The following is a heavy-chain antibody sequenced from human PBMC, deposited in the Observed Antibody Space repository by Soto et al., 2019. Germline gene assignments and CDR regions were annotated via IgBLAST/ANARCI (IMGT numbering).Heavy chain of an antibody. Sequence: EVQLLESGGGLVQPGGSLRLSCVGSGFLFSSYTMTWVRQAPGKGLEWVSSFSATSENTYYADSVRGRFTISRDNSKNTLFLQMNSLTAEDTAMYYCAKARDQQWVRLPFDYWGQGILVIVSS. CDR3: AKARDQQWVRLPFDY. CDR2: FSATSENT. CDR1: GFLFSSYT. V-gene: IGHV3-23*01. D-gene: IGHD6-19*01. J-gene: IGHJ4*02.